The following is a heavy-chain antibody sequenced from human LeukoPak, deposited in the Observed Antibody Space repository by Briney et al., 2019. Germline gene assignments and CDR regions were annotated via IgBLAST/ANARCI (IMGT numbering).Heavy chain of an antibody. J-gene: IGHJ4*02. CDR1: GYTFTDYY. Sequence: ASVKVSCKVSGYTFTDYYMHWVQQAPGKGLEWMGLVDPEDGETIYAEKFQGRVTITADTSTDTAYMELSSLRSEDTAVYHCATRQRVGAIDYWGQGTLVTVSP. CDR2: VDPEDGET. V-gene: IGHV1-69-2*01. CDR3: ATRQRVGAIDY. D-gene: IGHD1-26*01.